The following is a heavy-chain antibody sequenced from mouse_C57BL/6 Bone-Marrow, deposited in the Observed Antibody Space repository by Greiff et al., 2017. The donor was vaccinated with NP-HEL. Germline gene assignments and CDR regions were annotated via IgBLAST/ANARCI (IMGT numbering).Heavy chain of an antibody. Sequence: QVQLKESGPGLVQPSQSLSITCTVSGFSLTSYGVHWVRQPPGKGLEWLGVIWSGGSTDYNAAFISRLSISKDNSKSQVFFKMNSLQADDTAIYYCAKTGLLRFYWYFDVWGTGTTVTVSS. J-gene: IGHJ1*03. D-gene: IGHD1-1*01. CDR2: IWSGGST. V-gene: IGHV2-4*01. CDR1: GFSLTSYG. CDR3: AKTGLLRFYWYFDV.